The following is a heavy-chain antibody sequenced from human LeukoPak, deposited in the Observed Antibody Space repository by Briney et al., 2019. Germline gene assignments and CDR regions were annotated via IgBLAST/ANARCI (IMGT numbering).Heavy chain of an antibody. CDR3: ARGEYYYGSGSSFDY. V-gene: IGHV3-30*04. CDR1: GFTFSSYA. D-gene: IGHD3-10*01. CDR2: ISYDGSNK. J-gene: IGHJ4*02. Sequence: GGSLRLSCAASGFTFSSYAMHWVRQAPGKGLEWVAVISYDGSNKYYADFVKGRFTISRDNSKNTLYLQMNSLRAEDTAVYYCARGEYYYGSGSSFDYWGQGTLVTVSS.